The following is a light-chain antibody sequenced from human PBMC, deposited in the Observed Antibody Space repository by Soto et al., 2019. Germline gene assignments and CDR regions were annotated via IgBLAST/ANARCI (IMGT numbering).Light chain of an antibody. CDR1: QSVRSS. Sequence: EIVLTQSPATLSLSPGERATLSCRASQSVRSSLAWYQQKPGQAPRLLIYDASNRATGIPARFSGSGSGTDFPLTISSLEPEDFAVYYCQQRSNWPTFGGGTKVEMK. J-gene: IGKJ4*01. V-gene: IGKV3-11*01. CDR3: QQRSNWPT. CDR2: DAS.